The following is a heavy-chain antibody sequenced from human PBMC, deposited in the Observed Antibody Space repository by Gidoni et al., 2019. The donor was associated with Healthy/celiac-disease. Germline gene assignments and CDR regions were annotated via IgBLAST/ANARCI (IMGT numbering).Heavy chain of an antibody. CDR2: IYYSGST. J-gene: IGHJ5*02. CDR1: GGSISSYY. CDR3: ASGGVARWFDP. Sequence: QVQLQESGPGLVKPSETLSLTCPVSGGSISSYYWSWLRQPPGKGLEWIGYIYYSGSTNYNPSLKSRVTISVDTSKNQFSLKLSSVTAADTAVYYCASGGVARWFDPWGQGTLVTVSS. V-gene: IGHV4-59*01. D-gene: IGHD3-3*01.